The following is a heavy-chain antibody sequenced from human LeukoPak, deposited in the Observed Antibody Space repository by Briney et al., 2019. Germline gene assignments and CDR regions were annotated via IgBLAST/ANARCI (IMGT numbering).Heavy chain of an antibody. CDR1: GYTFTSYG. Sequence: GASVKVSCTASGYTFTSYGISWVRQAPGQGLEWMGWISAYNGNANDAKKGEGSVTMTTDTTTSTAYMELRNLRSDETGVYYCARVGNNYYDSSGYYPPDYYFDYWGQGTLVTVSS. CDR2: ISAYNGNA. D-gene: IGHD3-22*01. V-gene: IGHV1-18*01. CDR3: ARVGNNYYDSSGYYPPDYYFDY. J-gene: IGHJ4*02.